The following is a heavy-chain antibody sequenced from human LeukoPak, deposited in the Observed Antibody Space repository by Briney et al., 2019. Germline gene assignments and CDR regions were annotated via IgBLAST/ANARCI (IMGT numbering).Heavy chain of an antibody. V-gene: IGHV4-34*01. Sequence: PSETLSLTCAVYGGSFSGYYWSWIRQPPGKGLEWIGEINHSGSTNYNPSLKSRVTISVDTSKNQFSLKLSSVTAVDTAVYYCARGITIFGVVLDYWGQGTLVTVSS. CDR3: ARGITIFGVVLDY. J-gene: IGHJ4*02. CDR1: GGSFSGYY. CDR2: INHSGST. D-gene: IGHD3-3*01.